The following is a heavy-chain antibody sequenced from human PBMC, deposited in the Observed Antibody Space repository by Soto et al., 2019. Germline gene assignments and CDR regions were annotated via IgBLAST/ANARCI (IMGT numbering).Heavy chain of an antibody. V-gene: IGHV3-21*01. J-gene: IGHJ4*02. D-gene: IGHD3-22*01. CDR1: GFTFSSYS. Sequence: GGSLRLSCAASGFTFSSYSMNWVRQAPGKGLEWVSSISSSSSYIYYADSVKGRFTISRDNAKNSLYLQMNSLRAEDTAVYYCARDLQDGYYYDSSGYYSFDYWGKGTLVTVSS. CDR3: ARDLQDGYYYDSSGYYSFDY. CDR2: ISSSSSYI.